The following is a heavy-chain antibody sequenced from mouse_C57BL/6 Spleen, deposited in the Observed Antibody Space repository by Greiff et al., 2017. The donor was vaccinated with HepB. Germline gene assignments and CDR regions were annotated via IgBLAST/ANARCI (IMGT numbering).Heavy chain of an antibody. CDR1: GFTFSSYA. CDR2: ISDGGSYT. CDR3: ARKADYDRDYFDY. V-gene: IGHV5-4*03. Sequence: EVMLVESGGGLVKPGGSLKLSCAASGFTFSSYAMSWVRQTPEKRLEWVATISDGGSYTYYPDNVKGRFTISRDNAKNNLYLQMSHLKSEDTAMYYCARKADYDRDYFDYWGQGTTLTVSS. J-gene: IGHJ2*01. D-gene: IGHD2-4*01.